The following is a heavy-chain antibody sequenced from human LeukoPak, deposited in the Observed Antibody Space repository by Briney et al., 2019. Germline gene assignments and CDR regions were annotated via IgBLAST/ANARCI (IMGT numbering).Heavy chain of an antibody. D-gene: IGHD2-15*01. CDR1: GGSFISGGYS. CDR3: ARQGGYCSGGSCSRGPPPSNWFDP. Sequence: SQTLSLTCAVSGGSFISGGYSWSWIRQPPGKGLEWIGYIYHSGSTYNNPSLESRVTISVDRSKNKFSLKLRSVTAADTAVYYCARQGGYCSGGSCSRGPPPSNWFDPWGQGTLVTVSS. V-gene: IGHV4-30-2*01. CDR2: IYHSGST. J-gene: IGHJ5*02.